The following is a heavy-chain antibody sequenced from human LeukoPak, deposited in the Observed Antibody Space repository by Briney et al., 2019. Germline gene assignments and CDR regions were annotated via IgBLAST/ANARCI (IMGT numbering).Heavy chain of an antibody. Sequence: PGGSLRLSCAVSGFTVSSSYMNWVRQAPGQGLEWVANIKQDGSEKYYVDSVKGRFTISRDNAKNSLYLQMNSLRAEDTAVYYCARDSLLGIMITFGGVIAPLDYWGQGTLVTVSS. D-gene: IGHD3-16*02. V-gene: IGHV3-7*01. CDR1: GFTVSSSY. CDR3: ARDSLLGIMITFGGVIAPLDY. J-gene: IGHJ4*02. CDR2: IKQDGSEK.